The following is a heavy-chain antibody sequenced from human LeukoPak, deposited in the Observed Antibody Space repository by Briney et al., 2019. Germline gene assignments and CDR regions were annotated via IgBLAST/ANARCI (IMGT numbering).Heavy chain of an antibody. J-gene: IGHJ5*01. CDR1: GFTFSSYW. CDR3: ARVAVSGPTGWFDS. Sequence: TGGSLRLSCAASGFTFSSYWMSWVRQAPGKGLEWVSSISGTSAYIYYADSVKGRYTISRDNVDNVVYLQMNSLGAEDTAVYYCARVAVSGPTGWFDSWGQGTLVIVSS. V-gene: IGHV3-21*01. CDR2: ISGTSAYI. D-gene: IGHD2-8*02.